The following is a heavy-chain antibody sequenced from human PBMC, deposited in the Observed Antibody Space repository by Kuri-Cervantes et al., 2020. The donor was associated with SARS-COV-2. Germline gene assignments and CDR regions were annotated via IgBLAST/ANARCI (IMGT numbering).Heavy chain of an antibody. CDR2: ISYDGSNK. D-gene: IGHD6-6*01. CDR1: GFIFSSHS. Sequence: GGSLRLSCAASGFIFSSHSMNWVRQAPGKGLEWVAVISYDGSNKYYADSVKGRFTISRDNSKNTLYLQMNSLRSEDTAVYYCAREGSRSSSHPVYYWGQGTLVTVSS. CDR3: AREGSRSSSHPVYY. J-gene: IGHJ4*02. V-gene: IGHV3-30*03.